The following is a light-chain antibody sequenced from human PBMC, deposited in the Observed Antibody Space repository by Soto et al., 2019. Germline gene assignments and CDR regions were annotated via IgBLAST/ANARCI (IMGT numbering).Light chain of an antibody. V-gene: IGLV2-14*01. CDR1: SSDVGDYNY. J-gene: IGLJ1*01. Sequence: QSALTQPASVSGSPGQSITISCTGTSSDVGDYNYVSWYQQHPGNAPKLMIYDVSNRPSGVSNRFSGSKSGNTASLTISGLQAEDEAAYYCSSYRGSIFHVFGTGTKLTVL. CDR3: SSYRGSIFHV. CDR2: DVS.